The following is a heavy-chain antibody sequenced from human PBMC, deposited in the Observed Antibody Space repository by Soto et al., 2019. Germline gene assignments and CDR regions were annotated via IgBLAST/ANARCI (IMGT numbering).Heavy chain of an antibody. CDR1: GFTFSSYA. D-gene: IGHD3-3*01. Sequence: GGSLRLSCAASGFTFSSYAMSWVRQAPGKGLEWVSAISGSGGSTYYADSVKGRFTISRDNSKNTLYLQMNSLRAEDTAVYYCAKDQSITIFGVVIVSDYWGQGTLVTVSS. V-gene: IGHV3-23*01. CDR2: ISGSGGST. J-gene: IGHJ4*02. CDR3: AKDQSITIFGVVIVSDY.